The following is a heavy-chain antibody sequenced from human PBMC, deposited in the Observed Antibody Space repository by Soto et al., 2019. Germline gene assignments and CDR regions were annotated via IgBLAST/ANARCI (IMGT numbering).Heavy chain of an antibody. CDR3: VRDGTKTLRDWFDP. CDR2: IYATGTT. D-gene: IGHD1-1*01. J-gene: IGHJ5*02. CDR1: GASIGGFY. V-gene: IGHV4-4*07. Sequence: SETLSLTATVSGASIGGFYWSWIRTSAGKGLEWIGRIYATGTTDYNPSLKSRVMMSVDTSRKQFSLKLRSVTAADTAVYYCVRDGTKTLRDWFDPWGQGMSVTVSS.